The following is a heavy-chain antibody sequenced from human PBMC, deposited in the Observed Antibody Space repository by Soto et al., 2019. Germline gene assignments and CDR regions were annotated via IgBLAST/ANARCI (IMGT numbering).Heavy chain of an antibody. V-gene: IGHV3-66*01. J-gene: IGHJ4*02. CDR1: GVTVSNNW. CDR2: IYSGGTT. Sequence: EVQLVESGGGLVQPGGSLTLSCAASGVTVSNNWMTWVRQAPGKGLELVSLIYSGGTTHYADSVKGRFTIYRDGSKNMVYLRMNGLRAEDTAVYYCARNLPETPLGYWGQGTRVTVSS. D-gene: IGHD2-15*01. CDR3: ARNLPETPLGY.